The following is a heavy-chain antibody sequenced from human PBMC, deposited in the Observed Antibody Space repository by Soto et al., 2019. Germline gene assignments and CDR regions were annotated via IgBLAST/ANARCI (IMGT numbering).Heavy chain of an antibody. CDR3: ARNLPWVYCSSTSCYQLGNWFDP. CDR1: GFTFSDYY. D-gene: IGHD2-2*01. Sequence: GGSLRLSCAASGFTFSDYYMSWIRQAPGKGLEWVSYISSSGSTIYYADSVKGRFTISRDNAKNSLYLQMNSLRAEDTAVYYCARNLPWVYCSSTSCYQLGNWFDPWGQGTLVTVSS. CDR2: ISSSGSTI. J-gene: IGHJ5*02. V-gene: IGHV3-11*01.